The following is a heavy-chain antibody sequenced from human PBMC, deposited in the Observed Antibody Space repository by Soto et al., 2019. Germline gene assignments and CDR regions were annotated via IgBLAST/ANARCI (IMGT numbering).Heavy chain of an antibody. CDR1: GFTFSSYA. CDR2: ISGNSGKT. D-gene: IGHD1-7*01. Sequence: PGGSLRLSCTASGFTFSSYAMSWVRQAPGKELEWVSTISGNSGKTNYAESVKGRFSISRDNSKNTVHLQLDSLRAEDTAVYFCAKLGLVLRELYYFHQWG. J-gene: IGHJ4*01. CDR3: AKLGLVLRELYYFHQ. V-gene: IGHV3-23*01.